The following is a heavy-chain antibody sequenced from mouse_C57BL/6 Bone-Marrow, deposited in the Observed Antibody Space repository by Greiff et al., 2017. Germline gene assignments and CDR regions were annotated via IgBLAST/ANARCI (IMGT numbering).Heavy chain of an antibody. D-gene: IGHD2-2*01. CDR3: TPVTRAWFAY. CDR1: GFNIKDDY. V-gene: IGHV14-4*01. CDR2: IDPENGDT. Sequence: EVMLVESGAELVRPGASVKLSCTASGFNIKDDYMHWVKQRPEQGLEWIGWIDPENGDTEYASKFQGKATITADTSSNTAYLQLSSLTSEDTAVYYCTPVTRAWFAYWGQGTLVTVSA. J-gene: IGHJ3*01.